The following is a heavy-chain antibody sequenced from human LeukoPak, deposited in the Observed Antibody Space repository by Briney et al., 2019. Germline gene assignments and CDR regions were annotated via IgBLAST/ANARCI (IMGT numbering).Heavy chain of an antibody. V-gene: IGHV3-30*14. CDR2: VSYDGNDK. J-gene: IGHJ4*02. Sequence: GGSLRLSCAASGFTFTSYIMNWVRQAPGKGLEWVAVVSYDGNDKYYADSVKGRFTISRDNSKNTLYLQMNSLRAEDTAVYYCARCDSIDYWGQGTLVTVSS. CDR1: GFTFTSYI. CDR3: ARCDSIDY. D-gene: IGHD3-22*01.